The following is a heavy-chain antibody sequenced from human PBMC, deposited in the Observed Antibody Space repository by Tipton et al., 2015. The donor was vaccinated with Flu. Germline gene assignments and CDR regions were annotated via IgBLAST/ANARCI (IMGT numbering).Heavy chain of an antibody. Sequence: GFLRLSCAASEFTFSSYWMSWVRQAPGKGLEWVANIKQDGSEKYYVDSVKGRFTISRDNAENSLYLQMNSLRAEDTALYYCARRGAAVTHYFDYWGQGTLVTVSS. V-gene: IGHV3-7*03. J-gene: IGHJ4*02. D-gene: IGHD5-18*01. CDR3: ARRGAAVTHYFDY. CDR2: IKQDGSEK. CDR1: EFTFSSYW.